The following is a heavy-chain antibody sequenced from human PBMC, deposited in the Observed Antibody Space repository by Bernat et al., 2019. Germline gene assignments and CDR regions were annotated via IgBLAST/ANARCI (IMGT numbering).Heavy chain of an antibody. CDR3: ARAPGITAAAHPRFDY. V-gene: IGHV4-59*01. CDR1: GGSISSYY. CDR2: IYYSGST. J-gene: IGHJ4*02. D-gene: IGHD6-25*01. Sequence: QVQLQESGPGLVKPSETLSLTCTVSGGSISSYYWSWIRQPPGKGLEWIGYIYYSGSTNYNPSLKSRVTISVDTSKKQVSLKLSSVTAADAAVYYCARAPGITAAAHPRFDYWGQGTLVTVSS.